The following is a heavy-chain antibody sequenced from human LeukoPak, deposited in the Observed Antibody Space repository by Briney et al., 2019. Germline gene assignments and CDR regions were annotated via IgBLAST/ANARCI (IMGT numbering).Heavy chain of an antibody. D-gene: IGHD3-10*01. CDR1: GYTFTSYY. Sequence: GASVKVSCKASGYTFTSYYMHWVRQAPGQGLEWMGIINPSGGSTSYAQKFQGRVTMARDTSTSTVYMELSSLRSEDTAVYYCARDHTKGPMADVWGKGTTVTVSS. CDR3: ARDHTKGPMADV. V-gene: IGHV1-46*03. J-gene: IGHJ6*04. CDR2: INPSGGST.